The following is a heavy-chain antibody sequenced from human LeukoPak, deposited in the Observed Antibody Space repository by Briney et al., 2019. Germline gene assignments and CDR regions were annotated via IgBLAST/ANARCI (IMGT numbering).Heavy chain of an antibody. J-gene: IGHJ5*02. CDR3: ARAITMVRGVISLGNWFDP. D-gene: IGHD3-10*01. CDR1: GYTFTSYG. Sequence: GASVKVSCKASGYTFTSYGISWVRQAPGQGLEWMGWISAYNGNTNYAQKLQGRVTMTTDTSTSTAYMELRSLRSDDTAVYYCARAITMVRGVISLGNWFDPWGQGTLVTVSS. CDR2: ISAYNGNT. V-gene: IGHV1-18*01.